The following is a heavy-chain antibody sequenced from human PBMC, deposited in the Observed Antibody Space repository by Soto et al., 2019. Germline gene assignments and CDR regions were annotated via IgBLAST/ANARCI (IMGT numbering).Heavy chain of an antibody. D-gene: IGHD3-10*01. V-gene: IGHV1-3*05. Sequence: QVQLVQSGAEERKPGASVKVSCKASGYSFTSYVMHWVRQAPGQRLEYMGCINTGTGITESSKNFQGRVTITRDASANTVYMELHSLRSEDTAVYSCAREAFGSGNWDYWGQGTLVTVSS. CDR3: AREAFGSGNWDY. CDR2: INTGTGIT. CDR1: GYSFTSYV. J-gene: IGHJ4*02.